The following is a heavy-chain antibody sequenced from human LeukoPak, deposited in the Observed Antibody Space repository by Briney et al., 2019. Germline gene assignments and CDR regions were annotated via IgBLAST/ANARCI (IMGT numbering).Heavy chain of an antibody. J-gene: IGHJ6*03. CDR3: ARYHPLAARPSYYMDV. CDR1: GFTFTSYS. Sequence: GGSLRLSCAASGFTFTSYSMNWVRQAPGKGLEWVSSISGSSSFINYADSVKGRFTISRDNAKNSLFLQMNSLRAEDTAVYYCARYHPLAARPSYYMDVWGKGTTVTVSS. CDR2: ISGSSSFI. V-gene: IGHV3-21*01. D-gene: IGHD6-6*01.